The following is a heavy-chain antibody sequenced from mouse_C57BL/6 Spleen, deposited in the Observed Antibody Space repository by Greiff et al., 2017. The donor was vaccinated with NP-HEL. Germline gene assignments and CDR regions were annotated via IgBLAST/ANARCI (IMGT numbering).Heavy chain of an antibody. CDR1: GYTFTSYW. V-gene: IGHV1-61*01. CDR3: ARDNYYGSYFDY. Sequence: QVQLKQPGAELVRPGSSVKLSCKASGYTFTSYWMDWVKQRPGQGLEWIGNIYPSDSETHYNQKFKDKATLTVDKSSSTAYMQLSSLTSEDSAVYYCARDNYYGSYFDYWGQGTTLTVSS. CDR2: IYPSDSET. J-gene: IGHJ2*01. D-gene: IGHD1-1*01.